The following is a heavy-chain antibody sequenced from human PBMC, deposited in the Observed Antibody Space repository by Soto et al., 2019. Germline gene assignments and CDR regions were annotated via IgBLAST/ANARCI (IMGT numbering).Heavy chain of an antibody. CDR1: GFTFNNYA. CDR2: VSYDGSNK. D-gene: IGHD4-17*01. Sequence: QVQLVESGGGVVQPGRSLRLSCAASGFTFNNYAMHWVRQAPGKGLEWVAVVSYDGSNKYYADYVQGRFTISRDTSKDTLYLQMNSLRAEDTAVFYCARTVTTVTTPYYFDYWGQGTLVTVSS. V-gene: IGHV3-30-3*01. CDR3: ARTVTTVTTPYYFDY. J-gene: IGHJ4*02.